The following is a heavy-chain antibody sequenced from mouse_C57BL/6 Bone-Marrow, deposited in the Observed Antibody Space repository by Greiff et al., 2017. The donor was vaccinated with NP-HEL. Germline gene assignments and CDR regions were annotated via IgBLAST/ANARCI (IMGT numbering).Heavy chain of an antibody. CDR2: ISSGGSYT. CDR3: ARGDYGNYVLYYYAMDY. Sequence: EVMLVESGGDLVKPGGSLKLSCAASGFTFSSYGMSWVRQTPDKRLEWVATISSGGSYTYYPDSVKGRFTISRDNAKNTLYMQMSSLKSEDTAMYYCARGDYGNYVLYYYAMDYWGQGTSVTVSS. D-gene: IGHD2-1*01. CDR1: GFTFSSYG. J-gene: IGHJ4*01. V-gene: IGHV5-6*02.